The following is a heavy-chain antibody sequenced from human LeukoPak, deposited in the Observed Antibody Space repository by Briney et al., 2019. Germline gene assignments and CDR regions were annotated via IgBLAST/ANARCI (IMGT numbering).Heavy chain of an antibody. Sequence: GGSLRLSCAASGFTFSSYSMNWVRQAPGKGLEWVSSISSSSSYIYYADSVKGRFTISRDNAKNSLYLQMNSLRAEDTAVYYCARESEVHYDAFDIWGQGTMVTVSS. CDR3: ARESEVHYDAFDI. J-gene: IGHJ3*02. V-gene: IGHV3-21*01. CDR2: ISSSSSYI. D-gene: IGHD4/OR15-4a*01. CDR1: GFTFSSYS.